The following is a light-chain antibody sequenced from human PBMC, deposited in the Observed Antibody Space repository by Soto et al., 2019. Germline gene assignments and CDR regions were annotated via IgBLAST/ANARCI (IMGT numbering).Light chain of an antibody. CDR3: SSYTSRSTLV. Sequence: QSALTQPASMSGSPGQSITISCTGTSSDVGGYNYVSWYQQHPGKAPKLMIYEVSNRPSGVSNRFSGSKSGNTASLTISGLQAEDETDYYCSSYTSRSTLVFGGGTKLTVL. CDR2: EVS. J-gene: IGLJ2*01. V-gene: IGLV2-14*01. CDR1: SSDVGGYNY.